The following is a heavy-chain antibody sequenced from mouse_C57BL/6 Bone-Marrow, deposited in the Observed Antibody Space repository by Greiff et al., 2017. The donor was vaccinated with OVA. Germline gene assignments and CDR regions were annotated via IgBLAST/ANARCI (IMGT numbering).Heavy chain of an antibody. CDR1: GYTFTDYY. CDR3: ERVDWDYCNYYAMDY. J-gene: IGHJ4*01. CDR2: INPNNGGT. D-gene: IGHD2-1*01. V-gene: IGHV1-26*01. Sequence: EVQLQQSGPELVKPGASVKISCKASGYTFTDYYMNWVKQSHGKSLEWIGDINPNNGGTSYNQKLKGKATLTVDKSTSTVYMELRSLTSEDYAVYYCERVDWDYCNYYAMDYWGQGTSVTVSS.